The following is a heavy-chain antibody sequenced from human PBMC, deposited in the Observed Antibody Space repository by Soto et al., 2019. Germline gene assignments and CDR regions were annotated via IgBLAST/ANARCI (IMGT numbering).Heavy chain of an antibody. V-gene: IGHV3-21*01. CDR3: ARGVQLWSPSNWFDP. CDR2: ISSSSSYI. D-gene: IGHD5-18*01. J-gene: IGHJ5*02. Sequence: GGSLRLSCAASGFTFSSYSMNWVRQAPGKGLEWVSSISSSSSYIYYADSVKGRFTISRDNAKNSLYLQMNSLRAEDTAVYYCARGVQLWSPSNWFDPWGQGTLVTVSS. CDR1: GFTFSSYS.